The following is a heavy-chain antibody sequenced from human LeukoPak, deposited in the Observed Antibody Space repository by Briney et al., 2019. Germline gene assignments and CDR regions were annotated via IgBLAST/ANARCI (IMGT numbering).Heavy chain of an antibody. CDR2: INPSGGST. CDR3: ARENGGITIFGVVIQSYFDY. Sequence: ASVTVSCKASGYNFTSYYMHWVRQAPGQGLEWMGVINPSGGSTSYAHKFQGRVTMTRDMSTSTVYMELSSLRSEDMAVYYCARENGGITIFGVVIQSYFDYWGQGTLVTVSS. CDR1: GYNFTSYY. J-gene: IGHJ4*02. V-gene: IGHV1-46*01. D-gene: IGHD3-3*01.